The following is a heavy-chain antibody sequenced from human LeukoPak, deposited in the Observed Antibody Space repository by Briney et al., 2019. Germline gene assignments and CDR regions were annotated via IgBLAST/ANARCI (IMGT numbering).Heavy chain of an antibody. CDR1: GYTFTRYY. CDR2: INPSGGST. CDR3: ARDQIAGLLATWNYYYYMDV. V-gene: IGHV1-46*01. J-gene: IGHJ6*03. D-gene: IGHD1-26*01. Sequence: RASVKVSCKASGYTFTRYYMHWVRQAPGQGLEWMGIINPSGGSTSYAQKFQGRVTMTRDTSTNTVYMELSSLRSEDTAVYYCARDQIAGLLATWNYYYYMDVWGKGTTVTVSS.